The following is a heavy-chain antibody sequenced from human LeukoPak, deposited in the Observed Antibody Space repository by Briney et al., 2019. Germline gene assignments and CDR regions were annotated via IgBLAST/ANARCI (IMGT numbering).Heavy chain of an antibody. Sequence: VASVKVSCKASGYTFTSYGTSWVRQAPGQGLEWMEWISAYNGNTNYAQKLQGRVTMTTDTSTSTAYMELRSLRSDDTAVYYCARGSHSGSYTDVDYWGQGTLVTVSS. D-gene: IGHD1-26*01. CDR1: GYTFTSYG. CDR3: ARGSHSGSYTDVDY. V-gene: IGHV1-18*01. J-gene: IGHJ4*02. CDR2: ISAYNGNT.